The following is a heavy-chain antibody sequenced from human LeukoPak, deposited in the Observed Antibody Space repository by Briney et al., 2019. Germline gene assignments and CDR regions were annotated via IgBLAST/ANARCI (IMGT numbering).Heavy chain of an antibody. CDR3: AKAMGGISWAFDS. Sequence: GGSLRLSCAASGFTFSNYGMHWVRQAPGKGLEWLAVISNDGTNKNYVDSVKGRFTISRDSSKNPLYLQMNSLRSDDTAVYYCAKAMGGISWAFDSWGQGTLVTVSS. CDR1: GFTFSNYG. V-gene: IGHV3-30*18. D-gene: IGHD6-13*01. CDR2: ISNDGTNK. J-gene: IGHJ4*02.